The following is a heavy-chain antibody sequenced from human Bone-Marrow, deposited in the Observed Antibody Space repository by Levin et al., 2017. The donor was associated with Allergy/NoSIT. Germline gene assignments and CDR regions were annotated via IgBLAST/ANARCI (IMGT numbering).Heavy chain of an antibody. CDR1: GFGLRSYS. CDR3: ARDLGILDYAYGMDV. Sequence: GGSLRLSCEASGFGLRSYSMNWVRQAPGKGLEWISAISSDSTTTFYADSAKGRFTISRDNAQKSVYLQMNNLRVDDTAVYYCARDLGILDYAYGMDVWGPGTTVTVSS. CDR2: ISSDSTTT. D-gene: IGHD2-8*01. J-gene: IGHJ6*02. V-gene: IGHV3-48*01.